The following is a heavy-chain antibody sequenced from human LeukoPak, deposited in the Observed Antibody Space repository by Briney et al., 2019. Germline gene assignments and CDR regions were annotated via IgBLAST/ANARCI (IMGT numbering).Heavy chain of an antibody. CDR3: AGHNSNWQFDY. V-gene: IGHV3-53*01. CDR2: IYTGGST. J-gene: IGHJ4*02. D-gene: IGHD6-13*01. CDR1: GFTVSSNY. Sequence: PGGSLRLSCAASGFTVSSNYMSWVRQAPGKGLEWVSVIYTGGSTYYADSVKSRFTISRDNSKNTLYLQMNSLRAEDTAVYYCAGHNSNWQFDYWGQGTLVTVSS.